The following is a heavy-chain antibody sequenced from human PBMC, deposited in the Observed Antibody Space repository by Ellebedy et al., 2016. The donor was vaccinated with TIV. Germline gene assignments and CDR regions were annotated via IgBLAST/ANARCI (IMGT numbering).Heavy chain of an antibody. V-gene: IGHV3-30*02. Sequence: PGGSLRLSCAASGFTFSSYGMHCVRPAPGKGLEWEACIRYDGSNKYYADSVKGRFTISRDNSKNTLYLQMNSLRAEDTAGYYCAKFPSVTTPGVDFWGQGTLVTVSS. J-gene: IGHJ4*02. CDR2: IRYDGSNK. CDR1: GFTFSSYG. CDR3: AKFPSVTTPGVDF. D-gene: IGHD4-17*01.